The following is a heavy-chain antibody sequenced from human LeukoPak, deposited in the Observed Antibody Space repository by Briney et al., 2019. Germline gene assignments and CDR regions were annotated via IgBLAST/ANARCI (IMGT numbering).Heavy chain of an antibody. CDR3: ASSSITMIVVAGGAFDI. V-gene: IGHV1-69*01. D-gene: IGHD3-22*01. Sequence: SVKVSCKASGGTFSSYAISWVRQAPGQGLEWMGGIIPIFGTANYAQKFQGRVTITADESTSTAYMELSSLRSEDTAVYYCASSSITMIVVAGGAFDIWGQGTMVTVSS. CDR1: GGTFSSYA. J-gene: IGHJ3*02. CDR2: IIPIFGTA.